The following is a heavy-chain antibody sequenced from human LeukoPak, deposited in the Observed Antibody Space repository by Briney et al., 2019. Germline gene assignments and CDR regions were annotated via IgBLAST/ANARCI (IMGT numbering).Heavy chain of an antibody. J-gene: IGHJ4*02. Sequence: SVKVSCKASGGTFSSYAISWVRQAPGQGLEWMGRIIPILGIANYAQKFQGRVTITADKSTSTAYMELSSLRSEDTAVYYCARTSPYGSGSYYGSVIFDYWGQGTLVTVSS. D-gene: IGHD3-10*01. V-gene: IGHV1-69*04. CDR3: ARTSPYGSGSYYGSVIFDY. CDR2: IIPILGIA. CDR1: GGTFSSYA.